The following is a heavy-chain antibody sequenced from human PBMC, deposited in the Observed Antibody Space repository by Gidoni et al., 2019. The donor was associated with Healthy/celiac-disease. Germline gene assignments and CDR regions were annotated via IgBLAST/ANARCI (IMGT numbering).Heavy chain of an antibody. D-gene: IGHD5-18*01. CDR3: ARVAAMVMGMDY. CDR1: GFTFSSCE. J-gene: IGHJ4*02. Sequence: EVQLVASGGSLVQPGGSLRLSCAASGFTFSSCEMNWVRQAPGKGLEWVAYISSSGSTIDYADSVKGRFTISRDNAKNSLYLQMNSLRAEDTAVYYCARVAAMVMGMDYWGQGTLVTVSS. V-gene: IGHV3-48*03. CDR2: ISSSGSTI.